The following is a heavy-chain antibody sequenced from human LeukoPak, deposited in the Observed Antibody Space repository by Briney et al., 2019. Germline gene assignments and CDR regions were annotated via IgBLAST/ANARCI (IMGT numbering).Heavy chain of an antibody. V-gene: IGHV1-8*01. J-gene: IGHJ4*02. CDR2: MNPNSGNT. CDR1: GYTFTSYD. CDR3: ARQQGLQNLNFDY. Sequence: GASVKVSCKASGYTFTSYDINWVRQATGQGLEWMGWMNPNSGNTGYAQKFQGRVTMTRDTSTSTVYMELSSLSPEDTAVYYCARQQGLQNLNFDYWGQGALVTVSS. D-gene: IGHD4-11*01.